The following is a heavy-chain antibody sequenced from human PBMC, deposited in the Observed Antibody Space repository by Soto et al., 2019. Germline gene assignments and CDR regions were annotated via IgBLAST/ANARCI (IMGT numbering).Heavy chain of an antibody. CDR1: GFTFSNAW. V-gene: IGHV3-15*01. J-gene: IGHJ3*02. CDR3: TTDHPYYYDSSGYLKGDAFDI. D-gene: IGHD3-22*01. Sequence: GGSLRLSCAASGFTFSNAWMSWVRQAPGKGLEWVGRIKSKTDGGTTDYAAPVKGRFTISRDDSKNTLYLQMNSLKTEDTAVYYCTTDHPYYYDSSGYLKGDAFDIWGHGTMVTVSS. CDR2: IKSKTDGGTT.